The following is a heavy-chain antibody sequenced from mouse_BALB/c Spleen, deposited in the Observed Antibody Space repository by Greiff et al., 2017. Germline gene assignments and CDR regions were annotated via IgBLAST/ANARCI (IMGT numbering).Heavy chain of an antibody. CDR1: GFTFSSYT. J-gene: IGHJ3*01. Sequence: EVMLVESGGGLVKPGGSLKLSCAASGFTFSSYTMSWVRQTPEKRLEWVATISSGGGNTYYPDSVKGRFTISRDNAKNNLYLQMSSLRSEDTALYYCARYGWDGGFAYWGQGTLVTVSA. CDR3: ARYGWDGGFAY. V-gene: IGHV5-9*03. D-gene: IGHD4-1*01. CDR2: ISSGGGNT.